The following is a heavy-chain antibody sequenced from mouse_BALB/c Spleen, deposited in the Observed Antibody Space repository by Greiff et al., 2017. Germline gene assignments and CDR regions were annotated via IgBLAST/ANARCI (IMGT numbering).Heavy chain of an antibody. CDR3: ARLGGSFPYYFDY. J-gene: IGHJ2*01. V-gene: IGHV5-17*02. CDR1: GFTFSSFG. Sequence: EVKLMESGGGLVQPGGSRKLSCAASGFTFSSFGMHWVRQAPEKGLEWVAYISSGSSTIYYADTVKGRFTISRDNPKNTLFLQMTSLRSEDTAMYYCARLGGSFPYYFDYWGQGTTLTVSS. CDR2: ISSGSSTI. D-gene: IGHD1-1*01.